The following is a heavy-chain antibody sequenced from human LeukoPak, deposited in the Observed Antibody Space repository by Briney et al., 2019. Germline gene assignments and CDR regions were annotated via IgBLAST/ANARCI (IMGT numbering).Heavy chain of an antibody. CDR3: ARTYYDCWSGYPFDY. Sequence: SETLSLTCAVYGGSFSGYYWSWIRQPPGKGLEWIGEINHSGSTNYNPSLKSRVTISVDTSKNQFSLKLSSVTAADTAVYYCARTYYDCWSGYPFDYWGQGTLVTVSS. J-gene: IGHJ4*02. V-gene: IGHV4-34*01. CDR1: GGSFSGYY. D-gene: IGHD3-3*01. CDR2: INHSGST.